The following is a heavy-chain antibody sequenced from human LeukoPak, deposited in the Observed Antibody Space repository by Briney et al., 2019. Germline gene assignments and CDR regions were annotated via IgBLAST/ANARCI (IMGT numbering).Heavy chain of an antibody. D-gene: IGHD1-1*01. CDR2: ITVTTTFI. CDR3: ARDLPGELGRGVFDI. V-gene: IGHV3-21*01. CDR1: GFNLSNYN. J-gene: IGHJ3*02. Sequence: PGGSLRLSCAASGFNLSNYNMNWVRQAPGKGLEWVSSITVTTTFIYYADSVKGRFTISRGNAKNSLYLQMNTLRVEDTAVYYCARDLPGELGRGVFDIWGQGTMVTVSS.